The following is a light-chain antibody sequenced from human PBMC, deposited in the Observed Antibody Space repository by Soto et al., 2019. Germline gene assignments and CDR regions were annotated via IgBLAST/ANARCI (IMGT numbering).Light chain of an antibody. CDR3: QQYTTYWT. CDR1: QSINSW. Sequence: DIPMTQSPSTLSASVGDRVTITCRASQSINSWLAWYQQKPGKAPKLLIYKTSTLESGVPSRFSGSGSGTEFTLTIRSLQPDDFATYYCQQYTTYWTFGQGTRVEIK. V-gene: IGKV1-5*03. CDR2: KTS. J-gene: IGKJ1*01.